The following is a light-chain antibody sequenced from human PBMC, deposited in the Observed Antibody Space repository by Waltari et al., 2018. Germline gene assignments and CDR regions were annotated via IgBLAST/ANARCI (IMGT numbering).Light chain of an antibody. J-gene: IGKJ1*01. Sequence: DIVMTQSPDSLAVSLGERATINCKSSQSILYSSNNKNYLAWYQQKPGQPPKLLIYGASTRESGVPDRFRVSGSGTDFTLTISSLQAEDVAVYYCQQYLTSSWTFGQGTKVEIK. CDR2: GAS. V-gene: IGKV4-1*01. CDR3: QQYLTSSWT. CDR1: QSILYSSNNKNY.